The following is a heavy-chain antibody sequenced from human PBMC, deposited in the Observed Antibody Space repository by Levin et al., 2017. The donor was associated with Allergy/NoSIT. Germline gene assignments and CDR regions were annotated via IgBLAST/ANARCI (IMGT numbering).Heavy chain of an antibody. CDR2: IYSGGSV. Sequence: ETLSLTCAGSGFTVTRNYVIWVRQAPGKGLEWVSVIYSGGSVYYADSVKGRFTISRDISKNTVYLQMNDLRAEDTAVYFCARVPDNGNYYFDYWGQGTLVTVSS. V-gene: IGHV3-53*01. D-gene: IGHD4-11*01. CDR1: GFTVTRNY. J-gene: IGHJ4*02. CDR3: ARVPDNGNYYFDY.